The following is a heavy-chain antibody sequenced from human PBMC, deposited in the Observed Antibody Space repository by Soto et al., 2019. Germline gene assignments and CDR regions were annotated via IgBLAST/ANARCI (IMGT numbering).Heavy chain of an antibody. V-gene: IGHV1-2*02. CDR1: GYTFTGYY. Sequence: QVQLVQSGAEVKKPGASVKVSCKASGYTFTGYYMHWVRQAPGQGLEWMGWINPNSGGTNYAQKFQGRGTMTRDTSISTAYMERSRLRSDDTAVYYCARDRFSYGSHGFDPWGQGTLVTVSS. CDR3: ARDRFSYGSHGFDP. D-gene: IGHD6-13*01. J-gene: IGHJ5*02. CDR2: INPNSGGT.